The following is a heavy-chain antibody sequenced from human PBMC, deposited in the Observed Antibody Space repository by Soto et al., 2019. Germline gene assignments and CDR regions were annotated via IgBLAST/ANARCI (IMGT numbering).Heavy chain of an antibody. CDR1: GDSFNDYY. J-gene: IGHJ6*03. Sequence: VQLVQSGAEVKKPGASVKVSCKSSGDSFNDYYLHWVRQAPGQGLEWMGWINPNSGVTKYAQKFQGWVTMTRDTSIRTVYMELSRLRSDDTAVYYCARESGGATATLDYYYFYMDGWGKGTTVTVSS. CDR2: INPNSGVT. D-gene: IGHD5-12*01. V-gene: IGHV1-2*04. CDR3: ARESGGATATLDYYYFYMDG.